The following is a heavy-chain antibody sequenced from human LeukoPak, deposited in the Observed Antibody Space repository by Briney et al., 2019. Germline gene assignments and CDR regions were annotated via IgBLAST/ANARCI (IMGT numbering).Heavy chain of an antibody. CDR3: AREGQPVAGTSLDY. CDR1: GYTFTTYY. CDR2: INPSGGGT. V-gene: IGHV1-46*01. Sequence: ASVEVSCKASGYTFTTYYIHWVRQAPGQGREWMGIINPSGGGTTYAQNFQGRVTMTRHTSTSTVYMALSSLGSEDTAVYYCAREGQPVAGTSLDYWGQGTLVTVSS. D-gene: IGHD6-19*01. J-gene: IGHJ4*02.